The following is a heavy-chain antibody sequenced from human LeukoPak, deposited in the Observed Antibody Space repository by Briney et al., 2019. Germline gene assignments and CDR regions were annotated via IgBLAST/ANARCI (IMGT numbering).Heavy chain of an antibody. V-gene: IGHV1-2*02. CDR3: ARGRLGSFDI. Sequence: ASVTVSCKASGYTFTGYYMHWVRQAPGQGLEWMGWINPNSGDTNYAQKFQGRVTMTRDTSISTGYMELSRLRSDDTAVFYCARGRLGSFDIWGQGTMVTVSS. J-gene: IGHJ3*02. CDR2: INPNSGDT. D-gene: IGHD3-9*01. CDR1: GYTFTGYY.